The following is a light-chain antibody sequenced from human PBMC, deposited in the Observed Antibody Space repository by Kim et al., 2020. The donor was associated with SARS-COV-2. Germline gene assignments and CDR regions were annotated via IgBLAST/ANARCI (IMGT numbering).Light chain of an antibody. J-gene: IGLJ2*01. CDR3: QSYDSSLSVV. CDR1: NSNIGAGYD. V-gene: IGLV1-40*01. Sequence: GQRVTLPCTGSNSNIGAGYDVHWYQQLPGTAPQLLIYGNSNRPSGVPDRFSGSKSGTSASLAITGLQAEDEADYYCQSYDSSLSVVFGGGTQLTVL. CDR2: GNS.